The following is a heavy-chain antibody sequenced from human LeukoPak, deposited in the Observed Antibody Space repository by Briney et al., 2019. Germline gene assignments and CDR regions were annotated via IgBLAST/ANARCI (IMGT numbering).Heavy chain of an antibody. V-gene: IGHV4-34*01. J-gene: IGHJ4*02. CDR2: INHSGST. Sequence: SETLSLTCTVSGASISSYYWSWIRQPPGKGLEWIGEINHSGSTNYNPSLKSRVTISVDTSKNQFSLKLSSVTAADTAVYYCARGNQLLPSEPFDYWGQGTLVTVSS. CDR1: GASISSYY. D-gene: IGHD2-15*01. CDR3: ARGNQLLPSEPFDY.